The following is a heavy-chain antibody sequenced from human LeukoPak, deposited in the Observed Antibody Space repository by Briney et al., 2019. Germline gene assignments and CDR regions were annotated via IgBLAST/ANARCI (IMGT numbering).Heavy chain of an antibody. CDR2: IIPILGIA. J-gene: IGHJ3*02. Sequence: GASVKVSCKASGGTFTSYAISWVRQAPGQGLEWMGRIIPILGIANYAQKFQGRVTITADKSTSTAYMELSSLRSEDTAVYYCALAPYDSSGYPDAFDIWGQGTMATVSS. CDR3: ALAPYDSSGYPDAFDI. CDR1: GGTFTSYA. D-gene: IGHD3-22*01. V-gene: IGHV1-69*04.